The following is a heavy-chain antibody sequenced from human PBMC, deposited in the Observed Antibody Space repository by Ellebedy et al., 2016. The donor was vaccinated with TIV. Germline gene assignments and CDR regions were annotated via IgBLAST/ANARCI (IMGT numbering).Heavy chain of an antibody. J-gene: IGHJ4*02. CDR1: GGSFSGHH. CDR3: ARGVPLLFCSSASCPLDY. Sequence: SETLSLTCAVYGGSFSGHHWSWIRQPPGKGLEWIGEINHRGSTNYNPSLKSRVIISVYTSKNQFSLKLTSVTAADTAVYYCARGVPLLFCSSASCPLDYWGQGTLVTVSS. D-gene: IGHD2-2*01. CDR2: INHRGST. V-gene: IGHV4-34*01.